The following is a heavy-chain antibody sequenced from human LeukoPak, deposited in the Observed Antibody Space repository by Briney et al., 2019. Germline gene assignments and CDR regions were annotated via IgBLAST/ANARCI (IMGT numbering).Heavy chain of an antibody. J-gene: IGHJ4*02. V-gene: IGHV4-34*01. D-gene: IGHD6-6*01. CDR1: GGSFSGYC. CDR3: ARGRGGSSVFRN. CDR2: INHSGST. Sequence: SETLSLTCAVYGGSFSGYCWSWIRQPPGKGLEWIGEINHSGSTNYNPSLKSRVTISVDTSKNQFSLKLSSVTAADTAVYYCARGRGGSSVFRNWGQGTLVTVSS.